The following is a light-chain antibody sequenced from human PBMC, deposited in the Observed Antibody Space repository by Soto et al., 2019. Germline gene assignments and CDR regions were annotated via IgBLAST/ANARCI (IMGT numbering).Light chain of an antibody. CDR3: QQYNSYSWT. Sequence: DIQMTQSPSTLSASVGDRITITCRASQIISSWLAWYQQKSGKAPKLLIYDASSLESGVPSRFSGSGSGTVFTLTFSSLQPDDFATYYCQQYNSYSWTFGQGTKVDIK. CDR1: QIISSW. V-gene: IGKV1-5*01. J-gene: IGKJ1*01. CDR2: DAS.